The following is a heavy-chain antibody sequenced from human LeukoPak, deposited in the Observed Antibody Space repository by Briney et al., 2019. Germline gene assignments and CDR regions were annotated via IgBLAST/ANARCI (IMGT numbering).Heavy chain of an antibody. Sequence: GGSLRLSCAASGFTFSFYWMNWVRQAPGKGLEWVANINQDGSEIYYVDSVRGRFTISRDNAKNSLYLQMNSLRAEDTAVYYCARAPDSVPVAIGYWGQGTLVTVSS. CDR1: GFTFSFYW. J-gene: IGHJ4*02. CDR3: ARAPDSVPVAIGY. D-gene: IGHD2-2*02. CDR2: INQDGSEI. V-gene: IGHV3-7*01.